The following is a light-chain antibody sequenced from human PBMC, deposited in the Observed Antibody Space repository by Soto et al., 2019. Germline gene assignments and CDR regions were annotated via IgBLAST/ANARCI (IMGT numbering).Light chain of an antibody. CDR2: DVS. V-gene: IGLV2-14*03. CDR1: SSDVGYYKY. CDR3: SSYTTSSTVV. Sequence: QSALTQPASVSGSPGQSITISCTGTSSDVGYYKYVSWYQQHPGKAPKLIIHDVSNRPSGVSNRFSGSKSGNTASLTISGLQAEYEADYYCSSYTTSSTVVFGGGTKLTVL. J-gene: IGLJ2*01.